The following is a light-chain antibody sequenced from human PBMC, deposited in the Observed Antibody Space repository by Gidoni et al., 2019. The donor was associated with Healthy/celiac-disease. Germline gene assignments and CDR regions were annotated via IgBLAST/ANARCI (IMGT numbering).Light chain of an antibody. CDR3: QQLNSYPPP. J-gene: IGKJ4*01. V-gene: IGKV1-9*01. CDR1: PGISSY. CDR2: AAS. Sequence: DIQLTQSPSFLSASVGDRVTITCRASPGISSYLAWYQQKPGNAPKLLIYAASTLQSGVPSRFSGSGSGTEFTLTISSLQPEDFATYYCQQLNSYPPPFGGGTKVEIK.